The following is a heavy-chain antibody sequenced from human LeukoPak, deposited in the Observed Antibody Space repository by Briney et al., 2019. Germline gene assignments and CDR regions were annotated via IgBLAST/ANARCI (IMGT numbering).Heavy chain of an antibody. CDR1: GFTFSSYA. CDR3: ARGEDDYGDYFDY. D-gene: IGHD4-17*01. CDR2: ISYDGSNK. J-gene: IGHJ4*02. Sequence: GRSLRLSCAASGFTFSSYAMQWVRQAPGKGLEWVAVISYDGSNKYYADSVKGRFTISRDNSKNTLYLQMNSLRAEDTAAYYCARGEDDYGDYFDYWGQGTLVTVSS. V-gene: IGHV3-30-3*01.